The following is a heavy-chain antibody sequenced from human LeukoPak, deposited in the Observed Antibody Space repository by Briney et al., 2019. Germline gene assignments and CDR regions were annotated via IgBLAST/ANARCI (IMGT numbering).Heavy chain of an antibody. CDR3: ARESFYCSSTSCYLRGYYYMDV. CDR1: GGSISSYY. V-gene: IGHV4-59*01. D-gene: IGHD2-2*01. Sequence: SETLSLTCTVSGGSISSYYRSWIRQPPGKGLEWIGYIYYSGSTNYNPSLKSRVTISVDTSKNQFSLKLSSVTAADTAVYYCARESFYCSSTSCYLRGYYYMDVWGKGTTVTISS. CDR2: IYYSGST. J-gene: IGHJ6*03.